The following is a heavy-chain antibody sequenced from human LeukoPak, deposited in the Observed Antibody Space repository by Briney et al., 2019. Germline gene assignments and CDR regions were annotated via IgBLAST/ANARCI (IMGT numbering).Heavy chain of an antibody. J-gene: IGHJ4*02. Sequence: PSETLSLTCTVSGVSISSSSYYWGWIRQPPGKGLEWIGSIYYRGSTYYNPSLKSRVTISVDTSKNQFSLKLSSVTAADTAVYYCARRPDLQLLLDYWGQGTLVTVSS. CDR3: ARRPDLQLLLDY. CDR1: GVSISSSSYY. V-gene: IGHV4-39*07. D-gene: IGHD2-15*01. CDR2: IYYRGST.